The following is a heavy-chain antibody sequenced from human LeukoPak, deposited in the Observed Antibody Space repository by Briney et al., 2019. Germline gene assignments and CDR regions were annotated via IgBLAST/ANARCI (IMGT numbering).Heavy chain of an antibody. Sequence: GESLKISCKGIGYSFTSYWIGWVRQMPGKGLEWMGVIFPGDSSTRYNPSFQGQVTISVDKSISTAYLQWVSLKASDTATYYCACRDLTSTWSYPWGQGTLVTVSS. J-gene: IGHJ5*02. V-gene: IGHV5-51*01. CDR2: IFPGDSST. D-gene: IGHD2-2*01. CDR1: GYSFTSYW. CDR3: ACRDLTSTWSYP.